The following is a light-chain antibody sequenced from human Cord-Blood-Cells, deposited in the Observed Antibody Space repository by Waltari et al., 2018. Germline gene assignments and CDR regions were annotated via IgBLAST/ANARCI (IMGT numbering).Light chain of an antibody. J-gene: IGLJ1*01. CDR2: DVS. CDR3: SSYAGSNNLV. Sequence: QSALTQPPSASGSPGQSVTISCTGTSSDVGGYNYVSWYQQHPDKAPKLMIYDVSKRPSGVPDLFSGSKSGNTASLTVSGLQAEDEADYYCSSYAGSNNLVFGTGTKVTVL. CDR1: SSDVGGYNY. V-gene: IGLV2-8*01.